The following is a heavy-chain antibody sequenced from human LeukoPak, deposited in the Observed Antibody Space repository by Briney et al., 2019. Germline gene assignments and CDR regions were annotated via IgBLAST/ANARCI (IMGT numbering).Heavy chain of an antibody. D-gene: IGHD2-15*01. V-gene: IGHV4-59*01. CDR2: IYYSGST. J-gene: IGHJ6*03. CDR3: ARSVEGYCRGGSCYYYSYYMDV. CDR1: GGSISSYY. Sequence: SETLSLTCTVSGGSISSYYWSCIRQPPGKGLEWIGYIYYSGSTNYNPSLKSRVTISVDTSKNQFSLKLSSVTAADTAVYYCARSVEGYCRGGSCYYYSYYMDVWGKGTTVTVSS.